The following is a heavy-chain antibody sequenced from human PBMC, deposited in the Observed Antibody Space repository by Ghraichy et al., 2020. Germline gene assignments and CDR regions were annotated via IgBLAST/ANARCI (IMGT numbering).Heavy chain of an antibody. CDR2: IYSGGST. V-gene: IGHV3-66*01. D-gene: IGHD3-10*01. CDR1: GFTVSSNY. CDR3: ARDGGHSYGSGSYIGGEFYGMDV. J-gene: IGHJ6*02. Sequence: GGSLRLSCVVSGFTVSSNYMSWVRQAPGKGLEWVSTIYSGGSTFYADSVKGRFTISRDSSKNTLYLQMNTLRVEDTAVYYCARDGGHSYGSGSYIGGEFYGMDVWGLGTTVTVSS.